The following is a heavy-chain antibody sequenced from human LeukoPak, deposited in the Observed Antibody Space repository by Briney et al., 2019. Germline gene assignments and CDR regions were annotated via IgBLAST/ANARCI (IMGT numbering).Heavy chain of an antibody. CDR3: ARHPGYCSSTSCFYYYGMDV. CDR1: GGSISSYY. D-gene: IGHD2-2*03. J-gene: IGHJ6*02. V-gene: IGHV4-59*08. CDR2: IYYSGST. Sequence: PSETLSLTCTVSGGSISSYYWSWIRQPPGKGLEWIGYIYYSGSTNYNPSLKGRVTISVDTSKNQFSLKLSSVTAADTAVYYCARHPGYCSSTSCFYYYGMDVWGQGTTVTVSS.